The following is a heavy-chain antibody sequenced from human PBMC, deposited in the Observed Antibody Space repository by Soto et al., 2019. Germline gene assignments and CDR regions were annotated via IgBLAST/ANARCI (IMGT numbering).Heavy chain of an antibody. V-gene: IGHV3-23*01. Sequence: PGGSLRLSCAPSGFTFSSYAMNWVRQAPGKGLEWVSAVTVSGGARYYADSVKGRFTISRDNSKSTLYLQMTSLRAEDTAIYYCSKADHDILTGRCGNYYYGMDVWGQGTTVTVSS. CDR1: GFTFSSYA. CDR2: VTVSGGAR. D-gene: IGHD3-9*01. CDR3: SKADHDILTGRCGNYYYGMDV. J-gene: IGHJ6*02.